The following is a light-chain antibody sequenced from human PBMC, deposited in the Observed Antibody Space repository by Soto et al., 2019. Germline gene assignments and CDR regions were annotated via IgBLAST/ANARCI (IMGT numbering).Light chain of an antibody. J-gene: IGKJ2*01. CDR2: KAS. CDR1: QSISSS. Sequence: IPLTQSPSTLSASEGERVAISCRASQSISSSLAWYQQKPGKAPNLLIYKASSLQSGVPSRFSGSGSGTEFTLTISSLQPDDFATYYCQQYTQYPYTFGQGTNLEIK. CDR3: QQYTQYPYT. V-gene: IGKV1-5*03.